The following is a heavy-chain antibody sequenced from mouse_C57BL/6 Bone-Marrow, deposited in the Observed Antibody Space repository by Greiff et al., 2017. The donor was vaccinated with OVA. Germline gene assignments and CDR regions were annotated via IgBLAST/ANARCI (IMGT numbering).Heavy chain of an antibody. CDR3: ARRGGSPYWYFDV. Sequence: VQLQQPGAELVRPGPSVKLSCKASGYTFTSYWMHWVKQRPGQGLEWIGVIDPSDSYTNYNQKFKGKATLTVDTSSSTAYMQLSSLTSEDSAVYYCARRGGSPYWYFDVWGTGTTVTVSS. D-gene: IGHD1-1*01. CDR1: GYTFTSYW. V-gene: IGHV1-59*01. J-gene: IGHJ1*03. CDR2: IDPSDSYT.